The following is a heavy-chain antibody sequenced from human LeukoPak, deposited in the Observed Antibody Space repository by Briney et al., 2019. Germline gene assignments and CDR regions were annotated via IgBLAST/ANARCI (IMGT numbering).Heavy chain of an antibody. CDR2: IKQDGSEK. V-gene: IGHV3-7*01. D-gene: IGHD2-2*01. Sequence: GGSLRHSCGASGFTFSSYWMSWARQAPGKGLEWVANIKQDGSEKYYVDSVKGRFTISRDNAKNSLYLQMNSLRAEDTAVYYCSREAGGSSHWGPGTLVTVSS. CDR3: SREAGGSSH. J-gene: IGHJ4*02. CDR1: GFTFSSYW.